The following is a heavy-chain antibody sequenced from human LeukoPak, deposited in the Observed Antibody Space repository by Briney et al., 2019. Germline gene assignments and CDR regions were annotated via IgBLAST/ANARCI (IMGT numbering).Heavy chain of an antibody. CDR2: IYYSGST. CDR3: AKVRKRFGELSHWYFDL. J-gene: IGHJ2*01. Sequence: SETLSLTCTVSGASISRDYWTWIRQPPGKGLEWIGYIYYSGSTNYNPSLKSRVTISVDTSKNQFSLKLSSVTAADTAVYYCAKVRKRFGELSHWYFDLWGRGTLVTVSS. CDR1: GASISRDY. D-gene: IGHD3-10*01. V-gene: IGHV4-59*01.